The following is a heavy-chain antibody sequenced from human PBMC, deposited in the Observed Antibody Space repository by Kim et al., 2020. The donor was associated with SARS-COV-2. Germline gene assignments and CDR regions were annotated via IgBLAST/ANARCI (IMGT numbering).Heavy chain of an antibody. J-gene: IGHJ4*02. D-gene: IGHD6-19*01. Sequence: YYADSVKGRFTTSRDNSKNTLYLQMSRLRAEDTAVYYCVKDGAVAGKFDYWGQGTLVTVSS. V-gene: IGHV3-64D*09. CDR3: VKDGAVAGKFDY.